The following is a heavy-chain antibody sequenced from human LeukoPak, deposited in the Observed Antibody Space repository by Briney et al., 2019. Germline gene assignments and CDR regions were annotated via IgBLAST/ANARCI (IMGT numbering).Heavy chain of an antibody. D-gene: IGHD3-3*01. CDR3: ASRFTIFGVVAYFDY. V-gene: IGHV4-39*01. CDR1: GGSISRSSYY. J-gene: IGHJ4*02. Sequence: SETLSLTCSVSGGSISRSSYYWGWIRQPPGKGLEWIGSIYYSGSTYYNPSLKSRVTISVDTSKNQFSLKLSSVTAADTAVYYCASRFTIFGVVAYFDYWGQGTLVTVSS. CDR2: IYYSGST.